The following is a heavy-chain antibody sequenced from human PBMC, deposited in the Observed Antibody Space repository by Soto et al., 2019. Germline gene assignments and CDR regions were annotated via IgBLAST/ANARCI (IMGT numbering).Heavy chain of an antibody. CDR3: ARDGTIYPQDAFDI. J-gene: IGHJ3*02. CDR2: ISDYSGNI. CDR1: GYTFTSYG. D-gene: IGHD1-26*01. V-gene: IGHV1-18*01. Sequence: ASVKVSCKASGYTFTSYGISWVRQAPGQGLEWMGWISDYSGNIKYAQRFQGRVTMTTETSTNTAHMELRSLRSDDTAVYYCARDGTIYPQDAFDIWGQGTMVTVSS.